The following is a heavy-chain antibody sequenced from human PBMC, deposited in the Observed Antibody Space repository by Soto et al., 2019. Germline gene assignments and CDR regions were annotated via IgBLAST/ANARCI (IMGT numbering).Heavy chain of an antibody. J-gene: IGHJ6*02. CDR3: ARLGYCSSATCKYYFYYYGMDV. Sequence: ASVKVSCKASGYTFTSYCISWVRQAHGQGLEWMGWISAYNGNTNYAQKLQGRVTMTTDTSTSTAYMEVNSLRDEDTAVYYCARLGYCSSATCKYYFYYYGMDVWGQGTTVNAP. D-gene: IGHD2-2*01. CDR1: GYTFTSYC. V-gene: IGHV1-18*04. CDR2: ISAYNGNT.